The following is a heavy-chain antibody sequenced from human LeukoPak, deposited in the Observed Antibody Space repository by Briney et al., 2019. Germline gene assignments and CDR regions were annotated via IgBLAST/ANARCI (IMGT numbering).Heavy chain of an antibody. Sequence: GGSLRLSCAASGFTFNNYAMSWVRQAPGKGLEWVSAVSGSGGSTYYADSVKGRFTISRDNSKNTLYLQMNSLRAEDTAVYYCAKTVGYCSSTSCSTYYYYYGMDVWGQGTTVTVSS. CDR1: GFTFNNYA. D-gene: IGHD2-2*01. V-gene: IGHV3-23*01. CDR3: AKTVGYCSSTSCSTYYYYYGMDV. CDR2: VSGSGGST. J-gene: IGHJ6*02.